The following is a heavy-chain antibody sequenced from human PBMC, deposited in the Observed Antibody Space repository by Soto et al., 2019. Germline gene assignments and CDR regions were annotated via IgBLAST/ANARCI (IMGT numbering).Heavy chain of an antibody. CDR2: INSDGSIT. J-gene: IGHJ6*02. Sequence: VQLVESGGGLVQPGGSLRLSCAASGFTFSSYWMHWVRQAAGKGLVWVSRINSDGSITSYADSVKGPFTISRDNAKKTLYLHMNRLRADDTAVYYCARQEGAAFYYDGMDVWGQWTTVTVSS. V-gene: IGHV3-74*01. CDR3: ARQEGAAFYYDGMDV. CDR1: GFTFSSYW.